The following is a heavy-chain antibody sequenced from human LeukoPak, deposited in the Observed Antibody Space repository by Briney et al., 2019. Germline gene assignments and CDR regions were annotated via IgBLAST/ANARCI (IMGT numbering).Heavy chain of an antibody. J-gene: IGHJ4*02. CDR1: GFTFSSYW. CDR2: IKQDGSEK. Sequence: PGGSLRLSCAASGFTFSSYWMSWVRQAPGKGLEWEANIKQDGSEKYYVDSVKGRFTISRDNAKNSLHLQMNSLRAEDTAVYYCASVVATFYFDYWGQGTLVTVSS. V-gene: IGHV3-7*01. CDR3: ASVVATFYFDY. D-gene: IGHD5-12*01.